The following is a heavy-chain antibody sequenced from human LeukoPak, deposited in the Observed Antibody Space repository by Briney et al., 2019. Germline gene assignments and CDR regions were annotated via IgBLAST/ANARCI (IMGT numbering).Heavy chain of an antibody. V-gene: IGHV3-23*01. CDR3: ANWRFGELNPNSFDY. D-gene: IGHD3-10*01. Sequence: RSGGSLRLSCAASGFTFSSYAMSWVRQAPGKGLEWVSAISGSGGSTYYADSVKGRFTISRDNSKNTLYLQMNSLRAEDTAVYYCANWRFGELNPNSFDYWGQGTLVTVSS. CDR2: ISGSGGST. J-gene: IGHJ4*02. CDR1: GFTFSSYA.